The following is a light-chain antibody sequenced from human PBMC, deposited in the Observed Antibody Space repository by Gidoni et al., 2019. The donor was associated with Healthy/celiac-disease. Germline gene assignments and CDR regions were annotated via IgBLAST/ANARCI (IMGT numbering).Light chain of an antibody. CDR2: GAS. Sequence: EIVLTHSPGTLSLSPGERATLSCRASQSVSSSYLAWYQQKPGQAPRLLIYGASSRATGIPDRFSGSGSGTDFTLTISRLEPEDFAVYYCQQYGSAPVTFGPXTKVEIK. CDR3: QQYGSAPVT. V-gene: IGKV3-20*01. CDR1: QSVSSSY. J-gene: IGKJ3*01.